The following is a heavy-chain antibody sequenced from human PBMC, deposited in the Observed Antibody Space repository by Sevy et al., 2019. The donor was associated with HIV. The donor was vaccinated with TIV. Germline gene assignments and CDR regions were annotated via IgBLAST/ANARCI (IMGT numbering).Heavy chain of an antibody. CDR2: LCFGCGKI. Sequence: GESLKISCAASGFDFSIYSMSWVRQAPGKGLEWVSTLCFGCGKINYADSVKGRFTISRDNSKSSVYLQMNNMRVEDTAVYYCAREGCTKPHDYWGQGTLVTVSS. CDR3: AREGCTKPHDY. D-gene: IGHD2-8*01. V-gene: IGHV3-23*01. J-gene: IGHJ4*02. CDR1: GFDFSIYS.